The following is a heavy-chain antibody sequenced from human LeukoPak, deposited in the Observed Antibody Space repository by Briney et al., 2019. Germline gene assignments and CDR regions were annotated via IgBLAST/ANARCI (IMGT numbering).Heavy chain of an antibody. CDR2: FDPEDGET. D-gene: IGHD3-16*02. CDR3: ATDNYVWGSYRYTGTHYFDY. CDR1: GYTLTELS. J-gene: IGHJ4*02. Sequence: ASVKVSCKVSGYTLTELSMHWVRQAPGKGGEWVGGFDPEDGETIYAQKFQGRVTMTEDTSTDTAYMELSSLRSEDTAVYYCATDNYVWGSYRYTGTHYFDYWGQGTLVTVSS. V-gene: IGHV1-24*01.